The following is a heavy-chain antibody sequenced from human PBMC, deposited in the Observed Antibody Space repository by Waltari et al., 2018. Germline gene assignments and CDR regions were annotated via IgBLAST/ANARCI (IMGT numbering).Heavy chain of an antibody. CDR2: IQSTPDGGKA. Sequence: EVQLVESVGGLVEPGGSLRVSCAASGFTFSNFWMSWVRQAPGEGLEWVWHIQSTPDGGKAGDAASVKGKFTISRDDSKNTLYLQMDSLRIEDTAIYYCAMSSKVGTYDYWGQGTLVTVSS. J-gene: IGHJ4*02. CDR1: GFTFSNFW. V-gene: IGHV3-15*01. CDR3: AMSSKVGTYDY. D-gene: IGHD5-12*01.